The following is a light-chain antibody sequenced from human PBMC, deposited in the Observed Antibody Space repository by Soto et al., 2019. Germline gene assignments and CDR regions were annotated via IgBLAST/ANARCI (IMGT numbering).Light chain of an antibody. CDR1: QSVHTF. CDR3: HQRSNWPPDT. J-gene: IGKJ5*01. V-gene: IGKV3-11*01. Sequence: EIVLTQSPDTLSLSPGEGASLSCRASQSVHTFLAWYQQKPGQAPRLLIYGASTRATGVPARFSGSGSGTDFTLTISSLQPDDFAVYYCHQRSNWPPDTFGRGTRL. CDR2: GAS.